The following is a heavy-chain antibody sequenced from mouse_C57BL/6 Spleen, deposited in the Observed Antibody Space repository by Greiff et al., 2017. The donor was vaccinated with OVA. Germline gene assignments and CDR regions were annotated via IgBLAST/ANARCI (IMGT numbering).Heavy chain of an antibody. J-gene: IGHJ3*01. CDR3: AREEGTAWFAY. CDR1: GYTFTSYW. Sequence: VKLQQPGAELVKPGASVKLSCKASGYTFTSYWMHWVKQRPGQGLEWIGMIHPNSGSTNYNEKFKSKATLTVDKSSSTAYMQLSSLTSEDSAVYYCAREEGTAWFAYWGQGTLVTVSA. V-gene: IGHV1-64*01. CDR2: IHPNSGST. D-gene: IGHD3-3*01.